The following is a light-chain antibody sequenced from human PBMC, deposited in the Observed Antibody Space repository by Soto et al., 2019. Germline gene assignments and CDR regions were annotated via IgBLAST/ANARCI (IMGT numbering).Light chain of an antibody. J-gene: IGKJ2*01. CDR2: DAS. CDR1: QSISNW. Sequence: DIQMTQSPSTLSASVGDRVTITCRASQSISNWLAGYQHKPGKAPKLLIYDASNLESGVPSRFSGSGSGTEFTLTISSLQPDDFATYHCQQYNSNPYTFGQGTKLEIK. CDR3: QQYNSNPYT. V-gene: IGKV1-5*01.